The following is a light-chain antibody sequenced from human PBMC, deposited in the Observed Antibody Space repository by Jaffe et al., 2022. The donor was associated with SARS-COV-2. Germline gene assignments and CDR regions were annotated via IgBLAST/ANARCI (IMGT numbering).Light chain of an antibody. CDR3: CSYAGNLLAV. CDR1: SNDVGGYKY. J-gene: IGLJ3*02. V-gene: IGLV2-11*01. Sequence: QSALTQPRSVSGSPGQSVTISCTGTSNDVGGYKYVSWYQQYPGKAPKLMIYDVSKRPSGVPDRFSGSKSGNTASLTISGLQAEDEADYYCCSYAGNLLAVFGGGTKLTVL. CDR2: DVS.